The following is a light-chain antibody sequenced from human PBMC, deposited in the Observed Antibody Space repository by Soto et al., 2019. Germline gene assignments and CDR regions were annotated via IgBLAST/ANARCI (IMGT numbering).Light chain of an antibody. CDR3: CSSAGSSLYV. Sequence: QSALTQPASVSGSPGQSIAISCTRTSSDVGTYDLVSWYQQHPGKAPKLMIYEGTKRPSGVSNRFSGSKSANTASLTISGLQPEDEADYYCCSSAGSSLYVFGSGTKVTVL. V-gene: IGLV2-23*01. CDR2: EGT. J-gene: IGLJ1*01. CDR1: SSDVGTYDL.